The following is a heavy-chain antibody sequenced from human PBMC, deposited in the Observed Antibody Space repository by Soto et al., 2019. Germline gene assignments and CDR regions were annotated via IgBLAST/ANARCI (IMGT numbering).Heavy chain of an antibody. J-gene: IGHJ5*02. V-gene: IGHV4-59*03. Sequence: SSETLSLTXTVSGASINSDYWSWIRQSPGKGLEWIGYIYHMGGTDYNPSLKSRVTISIDKSKNQFSLNLRSVTTADTAVYFCARFTYKSGFNWFDPWGQGTQVTVSS. D-gene: IGHD5-12*01. CDR1: GASINSDY. CDR3: ARFTYKSGFNWFDP. CDR2: IYHMGGT.